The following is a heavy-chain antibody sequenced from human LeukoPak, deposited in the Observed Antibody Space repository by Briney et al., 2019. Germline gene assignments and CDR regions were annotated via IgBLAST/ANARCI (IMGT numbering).Heavy chain of an antibody. CDR3: AELSGYSYGPADAFDI. D-gene: IGHD5-18*01. V-gene: IGHV3-74*01. Sequence: GGSLRLSCAASGFTFSSYWMHWVRQAPGKGLVWVSRINSDGSSTSYADSVKGRFTISRDNAKNTLYLQMNSLRAEDTAVYYCAELSGYSYGPADAFDIWGQGTMVTVSS. CDR1: GFTFSSYW. J-gene: IGHJ3*02. CDR2: INSDGSST.